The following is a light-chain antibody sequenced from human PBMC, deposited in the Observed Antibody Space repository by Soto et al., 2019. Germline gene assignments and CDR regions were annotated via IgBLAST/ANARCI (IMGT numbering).Light chain of an antibody. V-gene: IGKV1-33*01. CDR2: EAS. CDR1: QDISNN. CDR3: QQYDSLFT. J-gene: IGKJ3*01. Sequence: IQMTQSPSYLSASVGDRVTITCQARQDISNNLNWYQHKPGKTPKLLIYEASELETGVPTRFSGRGSGTDFTLTITDLQPEDTATYYCQQYDSLFTFGPGTRVDLK.